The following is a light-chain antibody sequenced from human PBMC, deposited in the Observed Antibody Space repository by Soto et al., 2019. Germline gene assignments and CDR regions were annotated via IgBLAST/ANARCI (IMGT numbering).Light chain of an antibody. CDR1: QSISTW. J-gene: IGKJ1*01. V-gene: IGKV1-5*03. Sequence: DIQMAQSPSTLSASVGDRVTITCRASQSISTWLAWYQQKPGKAPKLLIYMASTLESGVPSRFSGSGYGTEFTLTISSLQPDDFATYYCRHYNSYLETFGQGTRVEIK. CDR2: MAS. CDR3: RHYNSYLET.